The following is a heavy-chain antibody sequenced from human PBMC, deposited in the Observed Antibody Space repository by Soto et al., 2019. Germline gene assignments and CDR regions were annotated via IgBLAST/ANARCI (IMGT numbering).Heavy chain of an antibody. J-gene: IGHJ4*02. CDR2: INAGNGNT. Sequence: SXKVYCKASGYTXTSYAMHLVRQAPGQRLEWMGWINAGNGNTKYSPKFQGRVTITRDTSASKAYVELSSLTSGDTAVYYCARGGPDLATIGSFDYWGQGTLGTVSS. CDR3: ARGGPDLATIGSFDY. D-gene: IGHD3-16*01. V-gene: IGHV1-3*01. CDR1: GYTXTSYA.